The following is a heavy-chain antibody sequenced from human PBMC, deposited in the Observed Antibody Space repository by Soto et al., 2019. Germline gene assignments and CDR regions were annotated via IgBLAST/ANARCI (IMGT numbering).Heavy chain of an antibody. D-gene: IGHD3-9*01. CDR1: GFTFSNAW. CDR3: TTGDLLTGYYPFYNCFDP. V-gene: IGHV3-15*01. J-gene: IGHJ5*02. CDR2: IKSKTDGGTT. Sequence: GGSLRVSCAASGFTFSNAWMSWVRQAPGKGLEWVGRIKSKTDGGTTDYAAPVKGRFTISRDDSKNTLYLQMNSLKTEDAAVYYCTTGDLLTGYYPFYNCFDPWGQGTLVPVSS.